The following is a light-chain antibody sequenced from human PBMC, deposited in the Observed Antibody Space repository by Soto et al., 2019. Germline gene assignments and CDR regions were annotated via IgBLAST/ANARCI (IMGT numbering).Light chain of an antibody. Sequence: DIQMTQSPSSLSASVGDRVTITCRASQNIAIYLNWYQQKAGKAPNLLIFGATSLRSGVPSRFSASGSGTDFTLTISSLQPEDFGTYYCQQSYRSLPTFGPRTKVEI. CDR1: QNIAIY. CDR2: GAT. J-gene: IGKJ3*01. CDR3: QQSYRSLPT. V-gene: IGKV1-39*01.